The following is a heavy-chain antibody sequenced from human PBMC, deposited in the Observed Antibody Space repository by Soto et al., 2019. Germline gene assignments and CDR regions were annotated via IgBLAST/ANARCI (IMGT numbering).Heavy chain of an antibody. V-gene: IGHV3-21*01. CDR1: GFTFSTYS. CDR3: ARVRSYSYGQGYGMDV. J-gene: IGHJ6*02. Sequence: EVQLVESGGGLVKPGGSLRLSCAASGFTFSTYSMNWVRQAPGKGLEWVSSISSSSGYIYYADSVKGRFTISRDDATNSLSLQMTSLRAEDTAVYYCARVRSYSYGQGYGMDVWGQGTTVTVSS. CDR2: ISSSSGYI. D-gene: IGHD5-18*01.